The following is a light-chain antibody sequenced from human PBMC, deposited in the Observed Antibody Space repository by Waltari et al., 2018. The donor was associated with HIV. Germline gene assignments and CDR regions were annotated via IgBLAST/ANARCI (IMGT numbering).Light chain of an antibody. Sequence: DIQMTQSPSSVSASIGDRVSITCRASENINKWLAWYQQKPGKAPNLLICKATILETGVPSRFSGSVSGADFTLTITNLQSDDFATYYCQQYETDSRSFGQGTKV. V-gene: IGKV1-5*03. J-gene: IGKJ1*01. CDR2: KAT. CDR1: ENINKW. CDR3: QQYETDSRS.